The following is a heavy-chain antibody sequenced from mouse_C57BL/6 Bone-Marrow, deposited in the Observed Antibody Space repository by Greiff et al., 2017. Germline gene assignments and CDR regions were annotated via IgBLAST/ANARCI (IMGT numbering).Heavy chain of an antibody. CDR3: ESPERSHYYFDY. V-gene: IGHV1-62-2*01. Sequence: QVQLQQSGAELVKPGASVKLSCKASGYTFTEYTIHWVKQRSEKGLEWIGLFYTGSGSIKYNEKFKVKATLTADKASSTVYMLLSMLTSEDSAVYFCESPERSHYYFDYWGQGTTLTVSS. J-gene: IGHJ2*01. CDR2: FYTGSGSI. CDR1: GYTFTEYT.